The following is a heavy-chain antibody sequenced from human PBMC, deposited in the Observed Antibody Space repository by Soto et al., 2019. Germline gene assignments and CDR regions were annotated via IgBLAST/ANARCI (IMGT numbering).Heavy chain of an antibody. D-gene: IGHD6-19*01. Sequence: QVQLVQSGAEVKKPGASVKVSCKASGYTFTSYGISWVRQAPGQGLEWMGWISAYNGNTNYAQKLQGRVTMTTDTSTRTAYMELRSLRANDTAVDYCARDGEKQWHQGDMDVWGQGTKVTVSS. CDR1: GYTFTSYG. V-gene: IGHV1-18*01. J-gene: IGHJ6*02. CDR3: ARDGEKQWHQGDMDV. CDR2: ISAYNGNT.